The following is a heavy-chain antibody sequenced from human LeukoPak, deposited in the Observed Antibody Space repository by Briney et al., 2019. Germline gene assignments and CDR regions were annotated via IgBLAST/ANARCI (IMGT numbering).Heavy chain of an antibody. CDR1: GGSISTYH. Sequence: PSETLSLTCTVSGGSISTYHWNWIRKSPEKGLEWIGYMQSTGNSNYNPSLKSRVTMSVDMSRNQIVLNVSSVTPADTAVYFCARDKQHSYGRYFDHWGQGILVTVSS. D-gene: IGHD5-18*01. CDR3: ARDKQHSYGRYFDH. J-gene: IGHJ4*02. CDR2: MQSTGNS. V-gene: IGHV4-59*01.